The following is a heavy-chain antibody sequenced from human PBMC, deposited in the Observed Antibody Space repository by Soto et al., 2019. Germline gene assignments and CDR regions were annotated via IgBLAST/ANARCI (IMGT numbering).Heavy chain of an antibody. V-gene: IGHV2-70*11. D-gene: IGHD2-2*01. CDR3: ARVLRDIVVVPADYYYYYYMDV. J-gene: IGHJ6*03. CDR1: GFSLSTSGMC. Sequence: SGPTLVNPTQTLTLTCTFSGFSLSTSGMCVSWIRQPPGKALEWLARIDWDDDKYYSTSLKTRLTISKDTSKNQVVLTMTNMDPVDTATYYCARVLRDIVVVPADYYYYYYMDVWGKGTTVTVSS. CDR2: IDWDDDK.